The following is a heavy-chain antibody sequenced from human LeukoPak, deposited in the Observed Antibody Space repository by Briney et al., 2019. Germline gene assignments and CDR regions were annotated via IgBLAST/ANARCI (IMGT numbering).Heavy chain of an antibody. CDR2: ISGSGGST. J-gene: IGHJ6*02. Sequence: GGSLRLSCAASGFTFSSYAMSWVRQAPGKGLEWVSAISGSGGSTYYADSVKGRFTISRDNSKNTLYLQMDSLRAEDTAVYYCAKSDSSGYYGYYYGMDVWGQGTTVTVSS. CDR1: GFTFSSYA. D-gene: IGHD3-22*01. CDR3: AKSDSSGYYGYYYGMDV. V-gene: IGHV3-23*01.